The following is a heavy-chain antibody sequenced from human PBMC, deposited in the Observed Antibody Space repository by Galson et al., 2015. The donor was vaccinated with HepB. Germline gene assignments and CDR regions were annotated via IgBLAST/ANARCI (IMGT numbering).Heavy chain of an antibody. V-gene: IGHV1-46*01. CDR3: AREVVTSYYYYGMDV. D-gene: IGHD3-22*01. Sequence: SCKASGYTFTSYYMHWVRQAPGQGLEWMGIINPSGGSTSYAQKFQGRVTMTRDTSTSTVYMELSSLRSEDTAVYYCAREVVTSYYYYGMDVWGQGTTVTVSS. CDR2: INPSGGST. CDR1: GYTFTSYY. J-gene: IGHJ6*02.